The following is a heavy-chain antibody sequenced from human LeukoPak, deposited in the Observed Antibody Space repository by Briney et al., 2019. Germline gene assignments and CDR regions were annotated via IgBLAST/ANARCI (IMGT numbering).Heavy chain of an antibody. V-gene: IGHV3-48*02. D-gene: IGHD2-15*01. CDR3: ASPSRYCSGGSCYEIWFDP. J-gene: IGHJ5*02. CDR2: INSSSSTI. CDR1: GFTFSSYS. Sequence: GGSLRLSCAASGFTFSSYSMNWVRQAPGKGLEWVSYINSSSSTIYYADSVKGRFTSSRDNAKNSLYLQMNGLRDEDTAVYYCASPSRYCSGGSCYEIWFDPWGQGTLVTVSS.